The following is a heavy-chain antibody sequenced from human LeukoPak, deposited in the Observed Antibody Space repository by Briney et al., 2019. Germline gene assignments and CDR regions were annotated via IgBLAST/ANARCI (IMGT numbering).Heavy chain of an antibody. D-gene: IGHD3-9*01. CDR2: INGDGRDK. Sequence: GGSLRLSCAASGFTFSSYWMNWVRQASGKGLEWVANINGDGRDKYYVGSVRGRFTISRDNADNALYLQMNSLRGDDTALYYCARGVDSAIDWWGQGTLVTVSS. J-gene: IGHJ4*02. CDR1: GFTFSSYW. CDR3: ARGVDSAIDW. V-gene: IGHV3-7*01.